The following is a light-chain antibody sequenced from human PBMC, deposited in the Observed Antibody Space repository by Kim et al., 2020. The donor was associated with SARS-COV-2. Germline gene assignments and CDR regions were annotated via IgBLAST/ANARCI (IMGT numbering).Light chain of an antibody. V-gene: IGLV2-23*02. CDR2: DVS. CDR1: SSVVGSYNL. J-gene: IGLJ2*01. CDR3: CSYAGSSTFVV. Sequence: QSIAISCIGTSSVVGSYNLVSWYQHHPGKAPKLMIYDVSKRPSGVSNRFSGSKSSNTASLTISGLQAEDEADYYCCSYAGSSTFVVFGGGTQLTVL.